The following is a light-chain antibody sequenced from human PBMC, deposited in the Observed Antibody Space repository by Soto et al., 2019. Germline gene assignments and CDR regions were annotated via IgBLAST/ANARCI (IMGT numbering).Light chain of an antibody. V-gene: IGKV1-33*01. J-gene: IGKJ1*01. CDR1: QDTSNY. CDR3: QQYDSLPRT. Sequence: DIQMTQSPSSLSASVGDRVTILCQASQDTSNYLNWYQQKPGKAPKLLIYDASNLETGVPSRFSGSGSGTDFNLTISSLQPEDIATYSCQQYDSLPRTFGQGTKVDI. CDR2: DAS.